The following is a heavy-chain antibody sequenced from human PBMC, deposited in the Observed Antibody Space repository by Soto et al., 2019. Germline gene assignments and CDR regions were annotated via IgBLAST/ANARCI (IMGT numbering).Heavy chain of an antibody. D-gene: IGHD3-22*01. CDR3: TKHANYYDSSGTLGY. CDR1: GFTFSNAW. J-gene: IGHJ4*02. CDR2: IKSKTDGGTT. V-gene: IGHV3-15*07. Sequence: EVQLVESGGGLVKPGGSLRLSCAASGFTFSNAWMNWVRQAPGKGLEWVGRIKSKTDGGTTDYAAPVKGRFTISRDDSKNTLYLQMNSLKTEDTAVYYCTKHANYYDSSGTLGYWGQGTLVTVSS.